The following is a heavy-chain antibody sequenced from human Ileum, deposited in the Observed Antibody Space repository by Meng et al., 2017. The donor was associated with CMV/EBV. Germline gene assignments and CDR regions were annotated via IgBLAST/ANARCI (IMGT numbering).Heavy chain of an antibody. V-gene: IGHV4-34*01. Sequence: SETLSLTCAVYGESFSGYYWNWIRQPPGKGLEWIGEINHSGTTNYNPSLKNRVSISVDMSKNQFSLKLNSVTAADTAVYYCARGCGGDCYSPYYFYYGMDVWGRGNTV. D-gene: IGHD2-21*01. CDR1: GESFSGYY. CDR3: ARGCGGDCYSPYYFYYGMDV. CDR2: INHSGTT. J-gene: IGHJ6*02.